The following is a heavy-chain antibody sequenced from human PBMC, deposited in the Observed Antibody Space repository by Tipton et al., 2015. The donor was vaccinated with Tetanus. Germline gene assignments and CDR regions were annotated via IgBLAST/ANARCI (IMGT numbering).Heavy chain of an antibody. Sequence: SLRLSCAASGFTFSSYGMHWVRQAPGKGLEWVAVIWYDGSNKYYADSVKGRFTISRDNSKNTLYLQMNSLRAEDTAVYYCARSSGWSNDAFDIWGQGTMVTVSS. CDR3: ARSSGWSNDAFDI. V-gene: IGHV3-33*08. J-gene: IGHJ3*02. CDR1: GFTFSSYG. D-gene: IGHD6-19*01. CDR2: IWYDGSNK.